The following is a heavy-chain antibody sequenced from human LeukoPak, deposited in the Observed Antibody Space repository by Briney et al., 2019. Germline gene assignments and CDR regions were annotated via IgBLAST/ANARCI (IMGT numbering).Heavy chain of an antibody. CDR3: AKVGKFETMIVVGRSIQPYYFDY. D-gene: IGHD3-22*01. CDR1: RFTFSSYA. Sequence: PGGSLGLSCAASRFTFSSYAMSWVRQAPGKGLEWVSAISGSGGSTYYADSVRGRFTISRDNSKNTLYLQMNSLRAEDTAVYYCAKVGKFETMIVVGRSIQPYYFDYWGQGTLVTVSS. CDR2: ISGSGGST. V-gene: IGHV3-23*01. J-gene: IGHJ4*02.